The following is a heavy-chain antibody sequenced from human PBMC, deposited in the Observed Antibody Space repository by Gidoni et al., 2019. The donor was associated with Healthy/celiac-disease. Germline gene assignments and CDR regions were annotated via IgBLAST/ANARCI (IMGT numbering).Heavy chain of an antibody. CDR3: ARKGERWDVLEKFYFGVDV. Sequence: QVQLVQSGAEVKKPGSSVKVSCKASGGTFSTSGISWVRQAPGPGLAWVGGIVPVFGTGDYAQKFQGRVTITADESTSTAYMELSNLRSEDTAVYYCARKGERWDVLEKFYFGVDVWGQGTTVTVSS. D-gene: IGHD3-10*01. CDR2: IVPVFGTG. V-gene: IGHV1-69*01. J-gene: IGHJ6*02. CDR1: GGTFSTSG.